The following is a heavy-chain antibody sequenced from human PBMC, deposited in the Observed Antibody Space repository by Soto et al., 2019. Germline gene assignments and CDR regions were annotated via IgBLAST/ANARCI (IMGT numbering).Heavy chain of an antibody. V-gene: IGHV4-34*01. CDR2: INHSGST. CDR3: ARQYAFSSDY. D-gene: IGHD2-2*01. CDR1: GGSFSGYY. J-gene: IGHJ4*02. Sequence: SETLSLTCAVYGGSFSGYYWSWIRQPPGKGLEWIGEINHSGSTNYNPSLKSRVTISVDTSKNQFSLKLSSVTAADTAVYYCARQYAFSSDYWGQGTVVTVSS.